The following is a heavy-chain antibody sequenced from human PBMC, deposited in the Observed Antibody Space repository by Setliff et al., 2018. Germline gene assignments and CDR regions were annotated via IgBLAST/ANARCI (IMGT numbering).Heavy chain of an antibody. J-gene: IGHJ4*02. Sequence: PSETLSLTCTVFGGSISSYYWSWIRQPPGKELEWMAYVYYTGDTYYNPSLKSRISISIDTSKNQFSLNLISVTAADTAVYYCAGSQGSGGYYSNSPYYFHYWGQGTLVTVSS. V-gene: IGHV4-59*03. CDR2: VYYTGDT. CDR1: GGSISSYY. CDR3: AGSQGSGGYYSNSPYYFHY. D-gene: IGHD3-10*01.